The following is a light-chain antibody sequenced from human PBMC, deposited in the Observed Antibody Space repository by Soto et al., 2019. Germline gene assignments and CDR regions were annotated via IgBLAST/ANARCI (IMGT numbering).Light chain of an antibody. V-gene: IGLV2-23*01. CDR1: SSDVGRYNL. CDR2: EGS. CDR3: CSYASSNTFV. Sequence: QSALTQPASVSGSPGQSITISCTGTSSDVGRYNLVSWYQQYPGKAPKLLIYEGSERPSGVSNRFSGSKSGNSASLTISGLQAEDEADYHCCSYASSNTFVFGGGTKLTVL. J-gene: IGLJ2*01.